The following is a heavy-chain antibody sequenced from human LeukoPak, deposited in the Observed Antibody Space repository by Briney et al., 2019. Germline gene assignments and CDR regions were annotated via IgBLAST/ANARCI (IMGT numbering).Heavy chain of an antibody. J-gene: IGHJ4*02. CDR3: AREIYGSGSYYTDY. CDR2: IFHSGST. Sequence: SETLSLTCNVPGYSIRSGYYWGWIRQPPGKGLEWIAAIFHSGSTFHNPSLKSRVTISVDASKNQFSLNLNSVTAADTAVYYCAREIYGSGSYYTDYWGQGTLVTVSS. V-gene: IGHV4-38-2*02. CDR1: GYSIRSGYY. D-gene: IGHD3-10*01.